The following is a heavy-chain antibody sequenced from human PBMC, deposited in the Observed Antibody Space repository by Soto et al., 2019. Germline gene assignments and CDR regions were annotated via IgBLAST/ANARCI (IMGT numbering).Heavy chain of an antibody. J-gene: IGHJ5*02. CDR3: VRRHVSATGIDWFDP. CDR1: GYTFTSYG. CDR2: INAANGDT. D-gene: IGHD6-13*01. Sequence: ASVKVSCKXSGYTFTSYGIHWVRQAPGQRLEWMGWINAANGDTKYSPKFQGRVTITRDTSASTAYMELSSLRSEDTAVYYCVRRHVSATGIDWFDPWGQGTLVTVSS. V-gene: IGHV1-3*01.